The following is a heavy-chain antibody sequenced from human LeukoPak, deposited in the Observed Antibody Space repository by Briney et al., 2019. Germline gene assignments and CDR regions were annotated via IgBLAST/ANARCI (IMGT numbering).Heavy chain of an antibody. V-gene: IGHV4-30-2*01. D-gene: IGHD3-22*01. CDR3: ARDYYDSSGYSGYFDY. CDR1: GGSISSGGYS. Sequence: SETLSLTCAVSGGSISSGGYSWSWIQQPPGKGLEWIGYIYHSGSTYYNPSLKSRVTISVDRSKNQFSLKLSSVAAADTAVYYCARDYYDSSGYSGYFDYWGQGTLVTVSS. J-gene: IGHJ4*02. CDR2: IYHSGST.